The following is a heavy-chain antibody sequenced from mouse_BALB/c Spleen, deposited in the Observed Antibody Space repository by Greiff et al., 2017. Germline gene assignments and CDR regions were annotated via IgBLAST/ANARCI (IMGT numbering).Heavy chain of an antibody. J-gene: IGHJ4*01. CDR2: IYPGDGDT. V-gene: IGHV1-87*01. CDR1: GYTFTSYW. CDR3: ARDYGSSYYAMDY. D-gene: IGHD1-1*01. Sequence: QVQLQQSGAELARPGASVKLSCKASGYTFTSYWMQWVKQRPGQGLEWIGAIYPGDGDTRYTQKFKGKATLTADKSSSTAYMQLSSLASEDSAVYYCARDYGSSYYAMDYWGQGTSVTVSS.